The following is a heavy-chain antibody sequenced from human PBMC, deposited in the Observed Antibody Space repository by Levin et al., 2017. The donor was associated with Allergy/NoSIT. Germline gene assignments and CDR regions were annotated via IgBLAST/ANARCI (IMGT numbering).Heavy chain of an antibody. V-gene: IGHV3-7*01. D-gene: IGHD2-2*02. J-gene: IGHJ4*02. Sequence: EASVKVSCAASGVTFSSYWMSWVRQAPGKGLEWVANIKQDGSEKYYVDSVKGRFTISRDNAKNSLYLQMNSLRAEDTAVYYCARSNFLDCSSTSCYTVNYFDYWGQGTLVTVSS. CDR3: ARSNFLDCSSTSCYTVNYFDY. CDR1: GVTFSSYW. CDR2: IKQDGSEK.